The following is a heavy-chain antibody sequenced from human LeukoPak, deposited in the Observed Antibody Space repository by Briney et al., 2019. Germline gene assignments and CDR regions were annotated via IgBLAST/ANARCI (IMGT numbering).Heavy chain of an antibody. CDR1: GFTFSSYS. J-gene: IGHJ4*02. D-gene: IGHD3-10*01. Sequence: GGSLRLSCAASGFTFSSYSMNWVRQAPGKGLEWVSDITTSSDTIYYADSVKGRFTISRDNAKNSLYPQMNSLRAEDTAVYYCASLAGSGSYYKSGFDYWGQGTLVTVSS. CDR3: ASLAGSGSYYKSGFDY. CDR2: ITTSSDTI. V-gene: IGHV3-48*04.